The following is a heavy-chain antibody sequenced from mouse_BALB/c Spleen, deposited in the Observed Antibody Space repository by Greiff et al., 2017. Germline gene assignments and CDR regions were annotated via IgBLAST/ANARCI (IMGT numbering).Heavy chain of an antibody. J-gene: IGHJ2*01. Sequence: EVKLLESGPGLVKPSQSLSLTCSVTGYSITSGYYWNWIRQFPGNKLEWMGYISYDGSNNYNPSLKNRIPITRDTSKNQFFLKLNSVTTEDTATYYCAREMRGYFDYWGQGTTLTVSS. CDR1: GYSITSGYY. CDR2: ISYDGSN. CDR3: AREMRGYFDY. V-gene: IGHV3-6*02.